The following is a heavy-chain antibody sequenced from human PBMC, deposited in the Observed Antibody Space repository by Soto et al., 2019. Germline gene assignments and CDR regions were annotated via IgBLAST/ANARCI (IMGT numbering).Heavy chain of an antibody. V-gene: IGHV3-21*01. Sequence: EVQLVESGGGLVKPGGSLRLSCAASGFTFSSYIMNWVRQAPGKGLEWVSSISSSSSYIYYADSVKGRFTISRDNAKNSLYLQMNSLRAEDTAVYYCAREHGDYGTVFDYWGQGTLVTVSS. CDR1: GFTFSSYI. CDR3: AREHGDYGTVFDY. CDR2: ISSSSSYI. J-gene: IGHJ4*02. D-gene: IGHD4-17*01.